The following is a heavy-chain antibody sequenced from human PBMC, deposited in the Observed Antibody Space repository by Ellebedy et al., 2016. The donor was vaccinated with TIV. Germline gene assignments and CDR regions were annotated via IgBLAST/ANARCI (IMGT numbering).Heavy chain of an antibody. Sequence: ASVKVSXXASGGTFSSYGISWVRQAPGQGLEWVGGIIPIFGTADYAQKFRGRVTITADESTSTAYMDLSSLRSEDTAVYYCARGLIGSGYGMDVWGQGTTVTVSS. CDR2: IIPIFGTA. D-gene: IGHD6-19*01. CDR3: ARGLIGSGYGMDV. CDR1: GGTFSSYG. J-gene: IGHJ6*02. V-gene: IGHV1-69*13.